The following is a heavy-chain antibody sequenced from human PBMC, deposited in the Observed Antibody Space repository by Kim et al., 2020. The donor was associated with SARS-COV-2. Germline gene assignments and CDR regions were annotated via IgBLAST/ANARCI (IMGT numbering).Heavy chain of an antibody. D-gene: IGHD5-18*01. J-gene: IGHJ4*02. CDR2: IYYSGST. CDR3: ASVDTAKLDY. CDR1: GGSISSSSYY. Sequence: SETLSLTCTVSGGSISSSSYYWGWIRQPPGKGLEWIGSIYYSGSTYYNPSLKSRVTISVDTSKNQFSLKLSSVTAADTAVYYCASVDTAKLDYWGQGTLVTVSS. V-gene: IGHV4-39*01.